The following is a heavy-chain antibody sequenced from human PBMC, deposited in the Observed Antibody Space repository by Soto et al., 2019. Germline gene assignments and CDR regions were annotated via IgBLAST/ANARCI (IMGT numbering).Heavy chain of an antibody. J-gene: IGHJ4*02. CDR1: GFHFDNYA. Sequence: PGGSLRLSCAASGFHFDNYAMHWVRRAPGKGLEWVSSISSSSSYIYYADSVKGRFTISRDNAKNSLYLQMNSLRAEDTAVYYCARNSSGSGSSLVSRGQGILVTV. CDR2: ISSSSSYI. D-gene: IGHD3-10*01. CDR3: ARNSSGSGSSLVS. V-gene: IGHV3-21*01.